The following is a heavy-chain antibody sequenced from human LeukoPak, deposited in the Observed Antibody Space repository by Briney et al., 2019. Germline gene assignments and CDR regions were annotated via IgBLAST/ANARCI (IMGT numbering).Heavy chain of an antibody. V-gene: IGHV3-74*01. CDR2: IHSDGST. CDR1: GFTFSSYW. CDR3: ARDMGYTPVS. J-gene: IGHJ5*02. Sequence: GGSLRLSCATSGFTFSSYWMHWVRQAPGKGLVWVSRIHSDGSTTYADSVKGRFTISRDNSKNTLYLQMNSLRAEDTAVYYCARDMGYTPVSWGRGTLVTVSS. D-gene: IGHD2-2*02.